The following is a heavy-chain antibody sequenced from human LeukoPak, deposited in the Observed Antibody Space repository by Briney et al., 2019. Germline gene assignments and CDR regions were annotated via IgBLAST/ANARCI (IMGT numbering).Heavy chain of an antibody. CDR1: GGSISSYY. Sequence: SETLSLTCTVSGGSISSYYWRWIRQPPGKGLECIAYIYYSGSTNYNPSLKSRVTISVDTSKNQFSLKLSSVTAADTAVYYCASSRGSGSYWANWFDPWGQGTLVTVSS. CDR3: ASSRGSGSYWANWFDP. J-gene: IGHJ5*02. CDR2: IYYSGST. D-gene: IGHD3-10*01. V-gene: IGHV4-59*01.